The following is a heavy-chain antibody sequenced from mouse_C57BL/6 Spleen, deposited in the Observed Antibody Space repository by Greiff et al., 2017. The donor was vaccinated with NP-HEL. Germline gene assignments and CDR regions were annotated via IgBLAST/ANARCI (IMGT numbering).Heavy chain of an antibody. CDR2: INPNNGGT. CDR1: GYTFTDYN. D-gene: IGHD1-1*01. Sequence: EVQLQQSGPELVKPGASVKISCKASGYTFTDYNMDWVKQSHGKSLEWIGDINPNNGGTIYNQKFKGKATLTVDKSSSTAYMELRSLTSEDTAVYYCARYYYGSSYGWYFDDWGTGTTVTVSS. J-gene: IGHJ1*03. CDR3: ARYYYGSSYGWYFDD. V-gene: IGHV1-18*01.